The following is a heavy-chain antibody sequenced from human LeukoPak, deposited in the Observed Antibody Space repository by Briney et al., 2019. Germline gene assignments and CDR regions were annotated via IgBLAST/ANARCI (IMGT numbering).Heavy chain of an antibody. CDR2: IYYTGNT. V-gene: IGHV4-61*01. CDR3: AGSQDVYSQFDY. D-gene: IGHD5-24*01. Sequence: SETLSLTCTVSGVSVSSVSYYWSWIRQPPGKGLEWIGYIYYTGNTHYSPSLKSRVTMSVDTSKNQFSLKLSSVTAADTALYFCAGSQDVYSQFDYWGQGALVTVSS. CDR1: GVSVSSVSYY. J-gene: IGHJ4*02.